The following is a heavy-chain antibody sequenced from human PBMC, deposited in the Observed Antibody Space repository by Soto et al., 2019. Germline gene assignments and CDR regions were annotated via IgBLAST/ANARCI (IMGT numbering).Heavy chain of an antibody. V-gene: IGHV1-18*01. D-gene: IGHD3-10*01. J-gene: IGHJ4*02. Sequence: ASVKVSCKASGYTFTSYGISWVRQAPGQGLEWMGWISAYNGNTNYAQKLQGRVTMTTDTSTSTAYMELRSLRSDDTAVYYCARDPASGRGVVTIDYWGQGTLVTVSS. CDR2: ISAYNGNT. CDR1: GYTFTSYG. CDR3: ARDPASGRGVVTIDY.